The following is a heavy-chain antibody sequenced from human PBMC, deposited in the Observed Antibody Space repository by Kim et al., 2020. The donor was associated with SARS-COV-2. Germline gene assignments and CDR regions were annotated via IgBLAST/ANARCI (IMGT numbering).Heavy chain of an antibody. V-gene: IGHV3-7*01. CDR3: AYSSSPPYYYGMDV. J-gene: IGHJ6*02. CDR1: GFTFSSYW. D-gene: IGHD6-6*01. Sequence: GGSLRLSCAASGFTFSSYWMSWVRQAPGKGLEWVANIKQDGSEKYYVDSVKGRFTISRDNAKNSLYLQMNSLRAEDTAVYYCAYSSSPPYYYGMDVWGQGTTVTVSS. CDR2: IKQDGSEK.